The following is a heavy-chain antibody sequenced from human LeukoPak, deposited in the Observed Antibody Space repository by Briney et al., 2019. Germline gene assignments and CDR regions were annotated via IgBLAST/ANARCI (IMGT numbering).Heavy chain of an antibody. V-gene: IGHV3-30*04. Sequence: PGGSLRLSCAASGFTFSSYAMHWVRQAPGEGLEWVAVISYEGSNKYYADSVKGRFTISRDNSKNTLYLQMNSLRAEDTAVYYCARDLFYYGSGSYYNGIDYWGQGTLVTVSS. CDR3: ARDLFYYGSGSYYNGIDY. CDR1: GFTFSSYA. D-gene: IGHD3-10*01. J-gene: IGHJ4*02. CDR2: ISYEGSNK.